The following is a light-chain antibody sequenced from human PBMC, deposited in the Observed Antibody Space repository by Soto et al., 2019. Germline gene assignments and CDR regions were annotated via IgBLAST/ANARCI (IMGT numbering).Light chain of an antibody. CDR2: GAS. J-gene: IGKJ1*01. Sequence: EIVLTQSPGTLSLSPGERATLSCRASQSVSSSYLAWYQQRPGQAPRLLTYGASSRATGIPDRFSGSGSGTDFTLTISRLEPEDFAVYYCQQYGSLPTFGQGTKVEIK. CDR1: QSVSSSY. V-gene: IGKV3-20*01. CDR3: QQYGSLPT.